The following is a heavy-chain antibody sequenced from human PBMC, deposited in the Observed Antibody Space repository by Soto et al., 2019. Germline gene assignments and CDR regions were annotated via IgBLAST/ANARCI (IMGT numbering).Heavy chain of an antibody. CDR1: VYTFTSYD. CDR2: MHPNSGNT. CDR3: AREKVGAVDY. V-gene: IGHV1-8*01. Sequence: QVQLVQSGAAVKKPGASVKVSCQASVYTFTSYDINWVRQATGQGLEWIGWMHPNSGNTGYAQKFQGRVTMTRNTSISTAYLELSSLISEDTAVYYCAREKVGAVDYWGQGTLVTVSS. J-gene: IGHJ4*02. D-gene: IGHD1-26*01.